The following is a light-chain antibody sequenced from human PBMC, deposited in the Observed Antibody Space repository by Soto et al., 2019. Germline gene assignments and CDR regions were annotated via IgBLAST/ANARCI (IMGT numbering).Light chain of an antibody. Sequence: SVLSAPAPGCGSPAQSITNSCTGTSSDVGGYNYVSWYHQHPGKAHKLMIYEVSNRPSGVSNRFSGSKSGNTASMTISGLQAEDESHYYCWSYTISSMFVFGSGTTVTVL. V-gene: IGLV2-14*01. CDR3: WSYTISSMFV. CDR2: EVS. J-gene: IGLJ1*01. CDR1: SSDVGGYNY.